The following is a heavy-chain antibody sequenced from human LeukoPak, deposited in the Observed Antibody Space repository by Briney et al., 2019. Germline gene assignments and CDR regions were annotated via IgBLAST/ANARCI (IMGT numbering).Heavy chain of an antibody. V-gene: IGHV4-59*01. CDR3: ARIYSGSPRDY. Sequence: PSKTLSLTCTVSGGSISSYYWSWIRQPPGKGLEWIGYIYYSGSTNYNPSLKSRVTISVDTSKNQFSLKLSSVTAADTAVYYCARIYSGSPRDYWGQRTLVTVSS. D-gene: IGHD1-26*01. CDR2: IYYSGST. CDR1: GGSISSYY. J-gene: IGHJ4*02.